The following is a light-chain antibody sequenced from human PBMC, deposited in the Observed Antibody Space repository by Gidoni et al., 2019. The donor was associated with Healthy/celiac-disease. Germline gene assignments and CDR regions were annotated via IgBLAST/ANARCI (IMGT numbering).Light chain of an antibody. V-gene: IGKV1-5*03. CDR3: QQYNSYSRLT. CDR2: KAS. CDR1: QSISSW. J-gene: IGKJ1*01. Sequence: DIQMTQSPSTLSASAGDRVTITCRASQSISSWLAWYQQKPGKAPKLLIYKASSLESGVPSRFSGSGSGTEFTLTISSLQPDDFATYYCQQYNSYSRLTFGQGTKVEIK.